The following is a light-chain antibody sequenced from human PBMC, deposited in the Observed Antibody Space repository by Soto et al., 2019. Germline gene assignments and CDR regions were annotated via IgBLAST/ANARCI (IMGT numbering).Light chain of an antibody. J-gene: IGLJ3*02. V-gene: IGLV1-51*01. CDR2: DNN. Sequence: QSVLTQPPSVSAAPGQRVTIFCSGSSSNIGNNYASWYQQLPGTAPKLLIFDNNKRPSGIPDRFSGSKSGTSATLGITGLQTGDEADYYCGTWDSSLSAVLFGGGTKLTVL. CDR1: SSNIGNNY. CDR3: GTWDSSLSAVL.